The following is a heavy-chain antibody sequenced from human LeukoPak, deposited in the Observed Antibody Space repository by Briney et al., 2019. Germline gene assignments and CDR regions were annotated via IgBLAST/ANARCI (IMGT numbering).Heavy chain of an antibody. D-gene: IGHD4-11*01. J-gene: IGHJ5*02. V-gene: IGHV1-2*02. CDR1: GYTFTGYY. Sequence: ASVKVSCKASGYTFTGYYMHWVRQAPGQGLEWMGWINPNSGGTNYAQKFQGRVTMTRDTSISTAYMELSSLRPEDTAVYYCARGLQYWFDPWGQGTLVTVSS. CDR2: INPNSGGT. CDR3: ARGLQYWFDP.